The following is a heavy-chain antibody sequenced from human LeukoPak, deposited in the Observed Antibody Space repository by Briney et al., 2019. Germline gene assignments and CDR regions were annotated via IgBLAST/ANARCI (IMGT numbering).Heavy chain of an antibody. D-gene: IGHD3-16*01. V-gene: IGHV4-59*01. J-gene: IGHJ3*02. CDR3: ARWGGGSWGAFDI. CDR1: GGSISSYY. CDR2: IYYSGST. Sequence: PSETLSLTCTVSGGSISSYYWSWVRQPPGKGLEWIGYIYYSGSTNYNPSLKSRVTISVDTSKNQFSLKLSSVTAADTVVYYCARWGGGSWGAFDIWGQGTMVTVSS.